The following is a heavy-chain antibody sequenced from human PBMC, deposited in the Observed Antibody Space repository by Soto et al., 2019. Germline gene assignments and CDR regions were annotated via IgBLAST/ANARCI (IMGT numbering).Heavy chain of an antibody. CDR3: TRLGGYYQALDS. V-gene: IGHV4-59*08. Sequence: QVQLQESGPGLVKPSETLSLTCTVSGGSLSNYYWSWTRQPPGKGLEWIGYIYYAGTTTYNPSLKSRVTISLDRSKTQFSLQLDSVTAADTAVYYCTRLGGYYQALDSWGQGTLVTVSS. J-gene: IGHJ4*02. D-gene: IGHD3-22*01. CDR2: IYYAGTT. CDR1: GGSLSNYY.